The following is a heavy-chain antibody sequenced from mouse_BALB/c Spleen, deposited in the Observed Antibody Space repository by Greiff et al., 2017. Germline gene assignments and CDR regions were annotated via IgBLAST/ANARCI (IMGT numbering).Heavy chain of an antibody. D-gene: IGHD2-3*01. Sequence: EVKVEESGGGLVQPGGSLRLSCATSGFTFTDYYMSWVRQPPGKALEWLGFIRNKANGYTTEYSASVKGRFTISRDNSQSILYLQMNTLRAEDSATYYCAREGDDGYPYYFDYWGQGTTLTVSS. CDR2: IRNKANGYTT. J-gene: IGHJ2*01. CDR1: GFTFTDYY. V-gene: IGHV7-3*02. CDR3: AREGDDGYPYYFDY.